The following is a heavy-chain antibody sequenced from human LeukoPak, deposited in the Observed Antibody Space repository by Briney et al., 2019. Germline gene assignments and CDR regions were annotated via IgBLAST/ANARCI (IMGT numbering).Heavy chain of an antibody. CDR1: GGSISSSSCF. CDR2: IYYSGST. CDR3: ARRPPSAVAGKVFDY. J-gene: IGHJ4*02. V-gene: IGHV4-39*01. Sequence: SETLSLTCTVSGGSISSSSCFWGWIRQPPGKGLEWIGSIYYSGSTYYNPSLKSRVTISVDTSKNLFSLKLNSVTAADTAVYYCARRPPSAVAGKVFDYWGQGTLVTVSS. D-gene: IGHD6-19*01.